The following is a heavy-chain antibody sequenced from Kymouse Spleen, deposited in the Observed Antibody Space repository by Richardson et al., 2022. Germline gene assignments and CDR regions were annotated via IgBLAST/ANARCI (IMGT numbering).Heavy chain of an antibody. J-gene: IGHJ4*02. V-gene: IGHV4-34*01. CDR3: ARDYYGSGSYYY. CDR1: GGSFSGYY. Sequence: QVQLQQWGAGLLKPSETLSLTCAVYGGSFSGYYWSWIRQPPGKGLEWIGEINHSGSTNYNPSLKSRVTISVDTSKNQFSLKLSSVTAADTAVYYCARDYYGSGSYYYWGQGTLVTVSS. D-gene: IGHD3-10*01. CDR2: INHSGST.